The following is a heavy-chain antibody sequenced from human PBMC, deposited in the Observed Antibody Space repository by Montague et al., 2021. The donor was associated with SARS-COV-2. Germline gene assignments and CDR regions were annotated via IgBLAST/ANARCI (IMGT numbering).Heavy chain of an antibody. CDR1: GGSISSSNW. J-gene: IGHJ3*02. V-gene: IGHV4-4*02. D-gene: IGHD3-10*01. Sequence: SETLSLTCAVSGGSISSSNWWSWVRQPPGKGLEWVGEIYHSGSTXYNPSLKSRVTISVDKSKNQFSLKLSSVTAADTAVYYCARGQITMVRGVPQRAFDIWGQGTMVTVSS. CDR2: IYHSGST. CDR3: ARGQITMVRGVPQRAFDI.